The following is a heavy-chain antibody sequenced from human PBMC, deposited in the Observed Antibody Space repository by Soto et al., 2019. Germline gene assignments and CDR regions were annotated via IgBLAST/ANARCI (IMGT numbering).Heavy chain of an antibody. D-gene: IGHD4-17*01. V-gene: IGHV3-23*01. CDR1: GFTLSSYA. CDR3: AKRTVGWYFDL. J-gene: IGHJ2*01. Sequence: EVQLLESGGGLVQPGGSLRLSCAASGFTLSSYAMSWVRQAPGKGLEWVSVISGSGGSTYYADSVKGRFTISRDNSKNALYLQMNSLRAEDTAVYYCAKRTVGWYFDLWGRGTLVTVSS. CDR2: ISGSGGST.